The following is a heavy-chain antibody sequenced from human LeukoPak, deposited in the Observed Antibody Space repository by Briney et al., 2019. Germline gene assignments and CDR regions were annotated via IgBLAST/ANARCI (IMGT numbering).Heavy chain of an antibody. CDR3: ARESGRGGSCDN. D-gene: IGHD2-15*01. V-gene: IGHV3-48*01. CDR2: IDGGSSAI. Sequence: GGSLRLSCAASGFTFSSYSMKWVRQAPGKGLEWVSHIDGGSSAIYYADSVKGRFTISRDNARNSLYLQMNSLRGEDTGVYYCARESGRGGSCDNWGQGTLVTVSS. J-gene: IGHJ4*02. CDR1: GFTFSSYS.